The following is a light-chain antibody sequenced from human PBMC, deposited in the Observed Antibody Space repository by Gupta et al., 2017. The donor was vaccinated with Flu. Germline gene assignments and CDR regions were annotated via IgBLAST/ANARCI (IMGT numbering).Light chain of an antibody. V-gene: IGLV3-25*02. CDR3: QSSDTSDLYI. Sequence: SSSLTQPPSLSVSPGQPARSACSGDALSKHHVYWYQRKPGQAPVLVMYKDTERPSGIPERFSGSNSGTTVTLTISGVQAEDEADYYCQSSDTSDLYIFGGGTKLTVL. CDR2: KDT. J-gene: IGLJ2*01. CDR1: ALSKHH.